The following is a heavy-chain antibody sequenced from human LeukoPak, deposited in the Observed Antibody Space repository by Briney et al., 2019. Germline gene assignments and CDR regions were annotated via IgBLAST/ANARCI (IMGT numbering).Heavy chain of an antibody. CDR2: IYYSGST. D-gene: IGHD6-13*01. CDR1: GDSISSSNYY. V-gene: IGHV4-30-4*08. CDR3: ASQLAAGTTAADY. J-gene: IGHJ4*02. Sequence: SETLSLTCTVSGDSISSSNYYWSWLRQPPGKGLEWIGYIYYSGSTYYNPSLKSRVTISVDTSKNQFSLKLSSVTAADTAAYYCASQLAAGTTAADYWGQGTLVTVSS.